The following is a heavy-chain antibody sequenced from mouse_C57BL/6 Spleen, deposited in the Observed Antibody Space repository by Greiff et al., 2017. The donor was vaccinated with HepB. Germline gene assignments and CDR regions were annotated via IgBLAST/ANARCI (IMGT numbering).Heavy chain of an antibody. D-gene: IGHD2-4*01. J-gene: IGHJ2*01. V-gene: IGHV10-1*01. CDR1: GFSFNTYA. CDR3: VRGMITTVDY. Sequence: EVKLVESGGGLVQPKGSLKLSCAASGFSFNTYAMNWVRQAPGKGLEWVARIRSKSNNYATYYADSVKDRFTISRDDSESMLYLQMNNLKTEDTAMYYCVRGMITTVDYWGQGTTLTVSS. CDR2: IRSKSNNYAT.